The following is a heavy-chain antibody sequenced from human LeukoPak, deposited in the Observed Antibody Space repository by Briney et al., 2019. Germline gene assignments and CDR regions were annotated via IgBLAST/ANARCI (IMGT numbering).Heavy chain of an antibody. CDR3: ATFSLTVTGTGILFRKNDY. J-gene: IGHJ4*02. V-gene: IGHV1-24*01. CDR1: GYTLTELS. D-gene: IGHD4-17*01. Sequence: ASVKVSCKVSGYTLTELSMHWVRQAPGKGLEWVGGFDPEDGETIYAQKFQGRVTMTGDTSTDTAYMELSSLRSEDTAVYYCATFSLTVTGTGILFRKNDYWGQGTLVTVSS. CDR2: FDPEDGET.